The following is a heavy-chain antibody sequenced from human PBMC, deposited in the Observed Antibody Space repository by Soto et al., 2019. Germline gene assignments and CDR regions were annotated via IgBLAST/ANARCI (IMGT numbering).Heavy chain of an antibody. CDR3: AREQNGGSNASCTGRDC. J-gene: IGHJ6*02. CDR2: IYYSGYT. V-gene: IGHV4-30-4*01. D-gene: IGHD2-2*01. Sequence: SETLSLTCTVSGGSISSGDYYWSWIRQPPGKGLEWIGYIYYSGYTYYNPSHKSRVSISVDTSKNQFSLQLTSVTAADTAVYYCAREQNGGSNASCTGRDCWGQGTTVTVAS. CDR1: GGSISSGDYY.